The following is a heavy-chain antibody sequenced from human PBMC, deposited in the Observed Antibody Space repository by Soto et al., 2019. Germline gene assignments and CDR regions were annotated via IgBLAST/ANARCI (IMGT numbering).Heavy chain of an antibody. CDR2: IYYSGST. V-gene: IGHV4-59*08. J-gene: IGHJ5*02. Sequence: SETLSLTCTVSGGSISSYYWSWIRQPPGKGLEWIGYIYYSGSTNYNPSLKSRVTISVDTSKNQFSLKLSSVTAADTAVYYCARSHCSGGSCYWFDPWGQGTLVTVSS. D-gene: IGHD2-15*01. CDR1: GGSISSYY. CDR3: ARSHCSGGSCYWFDP.